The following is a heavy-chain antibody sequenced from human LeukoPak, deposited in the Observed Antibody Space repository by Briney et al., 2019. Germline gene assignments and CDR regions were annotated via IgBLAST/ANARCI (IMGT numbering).Heavy chain of an antibody. J-gene: IGHJ5*02. Sequence: SETLSLTCPVYGGSISSYYWSWIRQPPGKGLEWLGYIYYSGSTNYNPSLKSRVTISVDTSKNQFSLKLSSVTAADPAVYYCARQLGYCSSTRCYAGWFDPWGRGTLVTVSS. CDR1: GGSISSYY. V-gene: IGHV4-59*01. D-gene: IGHD2-2*01. CDR3: ARQLGYCSSTRCYAGWFDP. CDR2: IYYSGST.